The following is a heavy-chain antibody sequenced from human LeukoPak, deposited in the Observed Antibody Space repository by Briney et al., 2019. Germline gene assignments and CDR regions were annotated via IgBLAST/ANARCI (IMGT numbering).Heavy chain of an antibody. CDR2: INHSGST. V-gene: IGHV4-34*01. D-gene: IGHD3-9*01. Sequence: SETLSLTCAVYGGSFSGYYWSWIRQPPGKGLEWIGEINHSGSTNYNPSLKSRVTISVDTSKNQFSLKLSSVTAADTAVYYCARRLVIIGYYYYGMDVWGQGTTVTVSS. CDR1: GGSFSGYY. J-gene: IGHJ6*02. CDR3: ARRLVIIGYYYYGMDV.